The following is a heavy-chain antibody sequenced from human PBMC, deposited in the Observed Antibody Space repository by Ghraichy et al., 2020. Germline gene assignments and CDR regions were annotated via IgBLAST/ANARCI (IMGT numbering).Heavy chain of an antibody. CDR2: LTTCSSHT. CDR3: AREGASGYYPEY. CDR1: GFTVSSYN. V-gene: IGHV3-21*01. D-gene: IGHD3-22*01. J-gene: IGHJ4*02. Sequence: GGSLRLSCAASGFTVSSYNMNWVRQAPGKGLEWVSSLTTCSSHTFYADSVKGRFTISRDNARNSLFLQMNSLRAEDMAVYFCAREGASGYYPEYWGQGTRVAVSS.